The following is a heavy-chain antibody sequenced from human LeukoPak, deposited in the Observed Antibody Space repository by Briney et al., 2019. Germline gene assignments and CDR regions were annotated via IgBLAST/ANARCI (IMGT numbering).Heavy chain of an antibody. V-gene: IGHV3-11*01. D-gene: IGHD2-21*01. CDR3: ARALIVPSYYGMDV. CDR1: GFTFSDYY. J-gene: IGHJ6*02. Sequence: GGSLRLSWAASGFTFSDYYMSWIRQAPGKGLEWVSYISSSGSTIYYADSVKGRFTISRDNAKNSLYLQMNSLRAEDTAVYYCARALIVPSYYGMDVWGQGTTVTVSS. CDR2: ISSSGSTI.